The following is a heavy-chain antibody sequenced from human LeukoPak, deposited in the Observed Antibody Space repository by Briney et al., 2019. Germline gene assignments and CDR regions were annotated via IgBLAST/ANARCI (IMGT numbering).Heavy chain of an antibody. Sequence: GGSLRLSCAASGFTFSSYAMSWVRQAPGKGLEWVSAISGSGLSAYYAESVRGRFTTSRDNSKNTLYLQMNSLRAGDTAVYYCAKRADTGTSSSGWYDYWGQGTQVTVSS. CDR3: AKRADTGTSSSGWYDY. CDR1: GFTFSSYA. CDR2: ISGSGLSA. V-gene: IGHV3-23*01. J-gene: IGHJ4*02. D-gene: IGHD6-19*01.